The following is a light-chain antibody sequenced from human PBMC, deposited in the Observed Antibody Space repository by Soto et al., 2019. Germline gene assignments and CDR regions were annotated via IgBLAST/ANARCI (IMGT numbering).Light chain of an antibody. CDR3: QQYDRFPYT. CDR1: QSINSW. V-gene: IGKV1-5*03. J-gene: IGKJ2*01. CDR2: KAS. Sequence: DIQMTQSPSTLSASIGDTVIITCRASQSINSWLAWYQQKPGKAPKLLIHKASTLESGVPSRFSGSKSGTEFTLTISRLQPDDFATFYCQQYDRFPYTFGQGTKLEIK.